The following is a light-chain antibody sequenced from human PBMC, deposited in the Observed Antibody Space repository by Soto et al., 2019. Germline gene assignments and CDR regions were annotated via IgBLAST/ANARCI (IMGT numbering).Light chain of an antibody. Sequence: DIQMTQSASSLSASVGDRVTITCRASQDITNSLNWYQQIPGKAPKLLIYDVSNFHTGFPSRFTGSGSGTDFSLTISSVQPEDCATYYCQQYYNLPLTFGGGTKVEI. CDR1: QDITNS. V-gene: IGKV1-33*01. CDR2: DVS. CDR3: QQYYNLPLT. J-gene: IGKJ4*01.